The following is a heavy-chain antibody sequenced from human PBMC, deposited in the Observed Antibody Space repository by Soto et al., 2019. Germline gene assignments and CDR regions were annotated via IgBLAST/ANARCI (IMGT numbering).Heavy chain of an antibody. Sequence: SVKVSCKASGYTFTGYYMHWVRQAPGQGLEWMGWINPNSGGTNYAQKFQGRVTMTRDTSISTAYMELSRLRSDDTAVYYCARGTLTGLYDSVTGYYPSPYYFDYWGQRTLVTVSS. V-gene: IGHV1-2*02. J-gene: IGHJ4*02. CDR3: ARGTLTGLYDSVTGYYPSPYYFDY. D-gene: IGHD3-9*01. CDR2: INPNSGGT. CDR1: GYTFTGYY.